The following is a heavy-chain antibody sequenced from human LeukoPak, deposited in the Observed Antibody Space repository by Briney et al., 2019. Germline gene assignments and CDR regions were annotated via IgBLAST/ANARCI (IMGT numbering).Heavy chain of an antibody. CDR3: AKDPVGYSYGIDY. V-gene: IGHV3-30*02. D-gene: IGHD5-18*01. Sequence: GGSLRLSCAASGFTFSSYSMNGVRQAPGKGLEWVAFIRYDGSNKYYADSVKGRFTISRDNSKNTLYLQMNSLRAEDTAVYYCAKDPVGYSYGIDYWGQGTLVTVSS. CDR2: IRYDGSNK. CDR1: GFTFSSYS. J-gene: IGHJ4*02.